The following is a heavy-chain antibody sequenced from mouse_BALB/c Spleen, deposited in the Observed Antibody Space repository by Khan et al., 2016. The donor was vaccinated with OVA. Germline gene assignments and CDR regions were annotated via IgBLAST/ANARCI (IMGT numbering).Heavy chain of an antibody. CDR3: ARSYDGAWFAY. V-gene: IGHV1-77*01. J-gene: IGHJ3*01. Sequence: QVQLQQSGPELVKPGAAVKMSCKASGYTFTDYVISWVKQRTGQGPEWIGEIYPGSGSTYYNEKFKGKATLTADKSSNTAYMQLSSLTSEDSAVDFCARSYDGAWFAYWGQGTLVTVSA. CDR2: IYPGSGST. CDR1: GYTFTDYV. D-gene: IGHD1-1*01.